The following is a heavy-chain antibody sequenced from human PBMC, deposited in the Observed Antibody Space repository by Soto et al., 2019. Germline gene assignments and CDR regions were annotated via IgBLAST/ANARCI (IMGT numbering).Heavy chain of an antibody. CDR2: INAGNGNT. V-gene: IGHV1-3*01. J-gene: IGHJ6*03. CDR1: GYTFTNYA. D-gene: IGHD2-2*01. CDR3: ARGHLAVVPVASWFYYMDV. Sequence: QVQLVQSGAEVEKPGASVKVSCKASGYTFTNYAVHWVRQAPGQRLEWMGWINAGNGNTRFSQNLQGRVTITRDTSARTVYMELSSLSSEDTAVYYCARGHLAVVPVASWFYYMDVWGKGTTVTVSS.